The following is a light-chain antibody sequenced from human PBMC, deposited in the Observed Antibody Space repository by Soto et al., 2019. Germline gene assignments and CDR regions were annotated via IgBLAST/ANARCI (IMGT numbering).Light chain of an antibody. Sequence: DIQMTQSPSALSASIGDRVTLTCRASQSISMWLAWYHQKPRRRAKRLIYAASTIESGGPSRSFGGSACTDDSPTTISRLQAEYVAVYYCQVYEDVATFGEGTKVDIK. CDR2: AAS. CDR3: QVYEDVAT. V-gene: IGKV1-5*03. J-gene: IGKJ1*01. CDR1: QSISMW.